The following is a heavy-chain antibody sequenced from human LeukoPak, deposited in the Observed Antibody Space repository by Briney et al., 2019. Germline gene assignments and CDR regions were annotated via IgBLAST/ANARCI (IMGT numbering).Heavy chain of an antibody. Sequence: GGSLRLSCAASGFTFSSYSMNWVRQAPGKGLEWVSYISSSSSTIYYADSVKGRFTISRDNAKNSLYLQMNSLRAEDTAVYYCARGGRGYSYGIDYWGQGTLVTASS. J-gene: IGHJ4*02. CDR3: ARGGRGYSYGIDY. CDR2: ISSSSSTI. V-gene: IGHV3-48*04. D-gene: IGHD5-18*01. CDR1: GFTFSSYS.